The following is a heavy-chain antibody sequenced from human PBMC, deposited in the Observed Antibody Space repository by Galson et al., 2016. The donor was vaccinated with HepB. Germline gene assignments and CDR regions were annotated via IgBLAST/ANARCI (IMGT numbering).Heavy chain of an antibody. D-gene: IGHD5-18*01. J-gene: IGHJ2*01. CDR2: IYYSRST. CDR1: GGSISSYY. V-gene: IGHV4-59*01. CDR3: ARVPPDTASGFFDL. Sequence: ETLSLTCTVSGGSISSYYWSWIRQPPGKGLEWIGFIYYSRSTNYNPSLKSRVTISVDTSKNQFSLKLSSVTAADTAVYYCARVPPDTASGFFDLWGRGTLVTVSS.